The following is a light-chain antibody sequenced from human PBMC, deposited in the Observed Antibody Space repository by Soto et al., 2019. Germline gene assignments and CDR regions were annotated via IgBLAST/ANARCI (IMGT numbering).Light chain of an antibody. CDR1: SSNIGAGYD. CDR3: QSFDSSLSGWV. CDR2: GNS. V-gene: IGLV1-40*01. Sequence: QSVLTQPPSVSGAPGQRATISCTGSSSNIGAGYDVHWYQQLPGTAPKLLIYGNSNRPSGVPDRISGSKSGTSASLAISGLQAEDEADYYCQSFDSSLSGWVFGGGTKLTVL. J-gene: IGLJ2*01.